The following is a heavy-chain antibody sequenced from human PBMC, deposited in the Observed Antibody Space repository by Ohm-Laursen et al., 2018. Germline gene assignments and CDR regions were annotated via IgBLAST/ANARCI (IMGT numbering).Heavy chain of an antibody. Sequence: SLRLSCVASGFTFSGYAMSWVRQAPGKGLEWVSVATGSGRYTYYRDSVKGRFTISRDNSKNTLYLQMSSLRVEDTAVYYCTKGLSGGTGHGNWFDPWGQGTLVIVSS. CDR2: ATGSGRYT. CDR3: TKGLSGGTGHGNWFDP. CDR1: GFTFSGYA. V-gene: IGHV3-23*01. J-gene: IGHJ5*02. D-gene: IGHD3-10*01.